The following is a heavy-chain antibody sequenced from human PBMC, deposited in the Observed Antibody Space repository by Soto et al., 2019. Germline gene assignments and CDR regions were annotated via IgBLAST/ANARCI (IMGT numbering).Heavy chain of an antibody. CDR2: IGTTGGST. Sequence: GGSLRLSCSASGFTFSSSAMHWVRQAPGKGLEYVSVIGTTGGSTFYADSVKGRFTISRDNSKNTVYLQMTSLRVEDTAIYYCVKGRLLWFIDYWRDVTLVTVSS. CDR3: VKGRLLWFIDY. V-gene: IGHV3-64D*06. CDR1: GFTFSSSA. J-gene: IGHJ4*01. D-gene: IGHD3-10*01.